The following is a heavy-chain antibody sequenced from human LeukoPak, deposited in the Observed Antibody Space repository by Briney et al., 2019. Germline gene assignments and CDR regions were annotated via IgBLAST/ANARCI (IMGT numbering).Heavy chain of an antibody. CDR3: ASGLLPLLNYYDSSGYYYNGMDV. Sequence: PLASVKVSCKASGYTFTSYDINWVRHATGQGLEWMGWMNPNSGNTGYAQKFQGRVTITRNTSISTAYMELSSLRSEDTAVYYCASGLLPLLNYYDSSGYYYNGMDVWGQGTTVTVSS. V-gene: IGHV1-8*03. D-gene: IGHD3-22*01. CDR1: GYTFTSYD. J-gene: IGHJ6*02. CDR2: MNPNSGNT.